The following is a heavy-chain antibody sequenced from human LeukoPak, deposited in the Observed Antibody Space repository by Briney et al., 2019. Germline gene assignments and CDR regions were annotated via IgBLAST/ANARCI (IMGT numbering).Heavy chain of an antibody. Sequence: PGGCLRLSCAASGFTFSSYGMHWVRQAPGKWLEWVAVIWYDGSNKYYADSVKGRFTISRDNSKNTLYLQMNSLRAEDMAVYYCARIEMGIAAAVLWAVDYWGQGTLVTVSS. CDR1: GFTFSSYG. CDR2: IWYDGSNK. V-gene: IGHV3-33*01. J-gene: IGHJ4*02. D-gene: IGHD6-13*01. CDR3: ARIEMGIAAAVLWAVDY.